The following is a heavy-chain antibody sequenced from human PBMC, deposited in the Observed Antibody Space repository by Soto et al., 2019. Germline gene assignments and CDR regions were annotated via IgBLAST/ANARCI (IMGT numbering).Heavy chain of an antibody. CDR2: ISYDGSNK. CDR1: GFTFSSYG. J-gene: IGHJ6*02. V-gene: IGHV3-30*18. Sequence: GGSLRLSCAASGFTFSSYGMHWVRQAPGKGLEWVAVISYDGSNKYYADSVKDRFTISRDNSKNTLYLQMNSLRAEDTAVYYCAKDFQAYCGGDCYSGYYYGMDVWGQGTTVTVSS. D-gene: IGHD2-21*02. CDR3: AKDFQAYCGGDCYSGYYYGMDV.